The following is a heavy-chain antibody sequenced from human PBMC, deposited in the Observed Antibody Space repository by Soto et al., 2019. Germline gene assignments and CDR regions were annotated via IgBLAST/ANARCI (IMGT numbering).Heavy chain of an antibody. CDR2: SYYSGST. CDR1: GGSISSGDYY. J-gene: IGHJ6*02. Sequence: QVQLQESGPGLVKPSQTLSLTCTVSGGSISSGDYYWSWIRQPPGKGLEWIGYSYYSGSTYYNPSLKSRVTISVDTSMNQFSLKLSSVTAADTAGYYCARAGITGTTSHYYYYGMDVWGQGPTVTVSS. CDR3: ARAGITGTTSHYYYYGMDV. D-gene: IGHD1-7*01. V-gene: IGHV4-30-4*01.